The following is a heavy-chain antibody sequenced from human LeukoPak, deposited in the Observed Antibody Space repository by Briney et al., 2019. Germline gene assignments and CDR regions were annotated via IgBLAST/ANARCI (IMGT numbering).Heavy chain of an antibody. J-gene: IGHJ6*03. D-gene: IGHD2-8*01. Sequence: GGSLRLSCAASEVTVSSNYMSWVRQAPGKGLEWVSVISSGGSTYYADSVRGRFTISRDNSDNTLYLQINSLRAEDTAVYYCARDFGVSYYYMDVWGKGTPVTVSS. CDR1: EVTVSSNY. CDR2: ISSGGST. V-gene: IGHV3-53*01. CDR3: ARDFGVSYYYMDV.